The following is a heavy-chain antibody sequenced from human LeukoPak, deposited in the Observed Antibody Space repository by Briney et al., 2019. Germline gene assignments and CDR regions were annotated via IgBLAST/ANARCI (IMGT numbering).Heavy chain of an antibody. CDR2: ISSSSSTI. D-gene: IGHD2-8*01. V-gene: IGHV3-48*02. Sequence: GGSLRLSCAASGFTFSGYGMIWVRQAPGRGLEWLSYISSSSSTISYAASVTGRFTISRDNAQNSLYLLMNSLRDEPPAVYSCARNAGYAFDIWGEGKTVTVSS. CDR3: ARNAGYAFDI. J-gene: IGHJ3*02. CDR1: GFTFSGYG.